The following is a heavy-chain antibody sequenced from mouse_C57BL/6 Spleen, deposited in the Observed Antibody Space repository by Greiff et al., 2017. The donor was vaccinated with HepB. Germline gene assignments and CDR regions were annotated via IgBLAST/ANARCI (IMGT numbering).Heavy chain of an antibody. Sequence: VQLRQSGAELVKPGASVKMSCKASGYTFTSYWITWVKQRPGQGLEWIGDIYPGSGSTNYNEKFKSKATLTVDTSSSTAYMQLSSLTSEDSAVYYCARSRTGTGWYFDVWGTGTTVTVSS. V-gene: IGHV1-55*01. CDR3: ARSRTGTGWYFDV. J-gene: IGHJ1*03. D-gene: IGHD3-3*01. CDR1: GYTFTSYW. CDR2: IYPGSGST.